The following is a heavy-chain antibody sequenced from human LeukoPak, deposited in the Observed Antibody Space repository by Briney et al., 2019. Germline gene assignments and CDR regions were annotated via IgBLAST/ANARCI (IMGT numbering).Heavy chain of an antibody. Sequence: GASVKVSCKASGYTFTGYYMHWVRQAPGQGLEWMGWINPNSGGTNYAQKFQGRVTMTRDTSISTAYMELSRLRSDDTAVYYCARDWNSSGWYRVSFYWGQGTLVTVSS. CDR1: GYTFTGYY. D-gene: IGHD6-19*01. CDR3: ARDWNSSGWYRVSFY. CDR2: INPNSGGT. V-gene: IGHV1-2*02. J-gene: IGHJ4*02.